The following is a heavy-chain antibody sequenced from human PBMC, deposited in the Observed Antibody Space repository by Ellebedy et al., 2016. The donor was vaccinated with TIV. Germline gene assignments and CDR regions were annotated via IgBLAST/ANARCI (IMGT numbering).Heavy chain of an antibody. V-gene: IGHV3-49*04. D-gene: IGHD6-13*01. CDR2: IRSKAYGGTT. CDR3: TRDLTTLAAAGTGIYYYTMDV. CDR1: GFTFGDYA. J-gene: IGHJ6*02. Sequence: GGSLRLSXPASGFTFGDYAMSWVRQAPGKGLEWVSFIRSKAYGGTTEYAASVKGRFTISRDDSKSIASLQMNSLKAEDTAVYYCTRDLTTLAAAGTGIYYYTMDVWGQGTTVTVSS.